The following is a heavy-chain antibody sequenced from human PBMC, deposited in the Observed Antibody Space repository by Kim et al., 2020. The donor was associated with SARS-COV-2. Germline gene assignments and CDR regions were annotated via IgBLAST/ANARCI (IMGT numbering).Heavy chain of an antibody. CDR2: ISGSGGST. CDR1: GFTFSSYA. CDR3: AKDMEQENYYYGMDV. Sequence: GGSLRLSCAASGFTFSSYAMSWVRQAPGKGLEWVSAISGSGGSTYYADCVKGRFTISRDNSKNTLYLQMNSLRAEDTAVYYCAKDMEQENYYYGMDVWGQGTTVTVSS. J-gene: IGHJ6*02. V-gene: IGHV3-23*01. D-gene: IGHD1-26*01.